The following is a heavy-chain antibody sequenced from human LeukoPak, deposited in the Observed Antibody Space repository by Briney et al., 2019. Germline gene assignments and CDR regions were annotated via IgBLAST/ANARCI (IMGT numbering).Heavy chain of an antibody. CDR1: GGTFSSYA. Sequence: ASVKVSCKASGGTFSSYAISLVRQAPGQGLEWMGRIIPIFGTANYAQKFQGRVTITTDESTSTAYMELSSLRSEDTAVYYCARDRQTTLFDYWGQGTLVTVSS. J-gene: IGHJ4*02. CDR2: IIPIFGTA. D-gene: IGHD1-7*01. CDR3: ARDRQTTLFDY. V-gene: IGHV1-69*05.